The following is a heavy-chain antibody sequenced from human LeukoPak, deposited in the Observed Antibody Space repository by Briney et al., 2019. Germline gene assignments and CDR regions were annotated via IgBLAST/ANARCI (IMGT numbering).Heavy chain of an antibody. CDR3: ARGGLGYSYGTTSAYFDY. V-gene: IGHV1-18*01. Sequence: ASVKVSCKTSGYAFTRSGITWVRQAPGQGLEWMGWIKGFNGDTAYAQMFQGRLTMTTDTSTSTASMELRGLRSDDTAVYYCARGGLGYSYGTTSAYFDYWGQGTLVTVSS. D-gene: IGHD5-18*01. J-gene: IGHJ4*02. CDR2: IKGFNGDT. CDR1: GYAFTRSG.